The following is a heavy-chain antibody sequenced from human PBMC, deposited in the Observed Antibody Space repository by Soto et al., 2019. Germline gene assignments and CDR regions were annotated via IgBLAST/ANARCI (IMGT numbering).Heavy chain of an antibody. D-gene: IGHD2-2*01. Sequence: AASVKVSCKASGGTFSSYAISWVRQAPGQGLEWMGGIIPIFGTANYAQKFQGRVTITADKSTSTAYMELSSLRSEDTAVYYCARVVVPAAFDYWGQGTLVTVSS. CDR3: ARVVVPAAFDY. CDR2: IIPIFGTA. V-gene: IGHV1-69*06. CDR1: GGTFSSYA. J-gene: IGHJ4*02.